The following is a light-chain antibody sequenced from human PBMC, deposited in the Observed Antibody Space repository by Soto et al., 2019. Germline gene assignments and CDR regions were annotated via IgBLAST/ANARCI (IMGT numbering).Light chain of an antibody. CDR3: QSYDGNSVV. CDR2: KND. J-gene: IGLJ2*01. Sequence: NFMLTQPHSVSESPGKTVTISCTRSSGSIASNHVQWYQQRPGSAPTTVIYKNDQRPSGVPDRFSGSIDSSSNSASLTISGLKTEDEAAYYCQSYDGNSVVFGGGTKLTVL. CDR1: SGSIASNH. V-gene: IGLV6-57*04.